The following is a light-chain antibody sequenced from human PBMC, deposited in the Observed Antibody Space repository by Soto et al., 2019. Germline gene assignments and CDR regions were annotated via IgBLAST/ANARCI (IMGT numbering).Light chain of an antibody. CDR1: QTFSSG. J-gene: IGKJ1*01. CDR2: KAS. CDR3: QQYGSSAS. V-gene: IGKV1-5*03. Sequence: IQMTHSPATLSGTVGDRVTITFRASQTFSSGLAWYKPKPGKDPKILIYKASTLKSGVPSRFSGSGSGTEFTLTICRLEPEDFAVYYCQQYGSSASFGQGTKVDI.